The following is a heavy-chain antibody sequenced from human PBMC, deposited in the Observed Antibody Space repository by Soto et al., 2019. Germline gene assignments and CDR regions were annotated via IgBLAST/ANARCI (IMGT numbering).Heavy chain of an antibody. V-gene: IGHV4-34*01. CDR1: GGSFSGYY. D-gene: IGHD3-16*02. J-gene: IGHJ4*02. Sequence: QVQLQQWGAGLLKPSETLSLTCAVYGGSFSGYYWSWIRQPPGKGLEWIGEINHSGSTNYNPSLKCRFTISVDTSKNQFSLKLSSVTAADTAVYYCARGPYDYVWGSYRFWGQGTLVTVSS. CDR2: INHSGST. CDR3: ARGPYDYVWGSYRF.